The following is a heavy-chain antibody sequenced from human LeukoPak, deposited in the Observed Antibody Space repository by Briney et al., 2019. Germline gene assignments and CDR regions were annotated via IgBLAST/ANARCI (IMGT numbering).Heavy chain of an antibody. V-gene: IGHV1-2*04. Sequence: ASVKVSCKASGYTFTGYYMHWVRQAPGQGLEWMGWINPNSGGTNYAQKFQGWVTMTRDTSISTAYMELSRLRSDDTAVYYCARAARVGATLDFDYWGQGTLVTVSS. J-gene: IGHJ4*02. CDR3: ARAARVGATLDFDY. CDR1: GYTFTGYY. D-gene: IGHD1-26*01. CDR2: INPNSGGT.